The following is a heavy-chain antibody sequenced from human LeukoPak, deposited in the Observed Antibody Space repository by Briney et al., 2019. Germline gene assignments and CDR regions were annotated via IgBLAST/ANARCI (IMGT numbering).Heavy chain of an antibody. J-gene: IGHJ4*02. Sequence: PGGSLRLSCVASGFTVNNNYMNWVRQGPGKGLEWVSVISSGGSTYYADSVTGRFTISRDNSKNTLYLQMNSLRAEDTAVYYCAKDIITMIVVVIPYFDYWGQGTLVTVSS. CDR1: GFTVNNNY. CDR2: ISSGGST. D-gene: IGHD3-22*01. CDR3: AKDIITMIVVVIPYFDY. V-gene: IGHV3-53*05.